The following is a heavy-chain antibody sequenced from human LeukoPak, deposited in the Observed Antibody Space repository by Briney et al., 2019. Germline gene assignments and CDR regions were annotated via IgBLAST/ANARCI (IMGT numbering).Heavy chain of an antibody. D-gene: IGHD5-18*01. CDR2: ISWDGGST. CDR1: GFTFDDYT. Sequence: PGGSLRLSCAASGFTFDDYTMHWVRQAPGKGLEWVSLISWDGGSTYYADSVKGRFTISRDNSKNSLYLQMNSLRPEDTALYYCAKDMVGYRYGCFDYWGQGTLVTVSS. J-gene: IGHJ4*02. V-gene: IGHV3-43*01. CDR3: AKDMVGYRYGCFDY.